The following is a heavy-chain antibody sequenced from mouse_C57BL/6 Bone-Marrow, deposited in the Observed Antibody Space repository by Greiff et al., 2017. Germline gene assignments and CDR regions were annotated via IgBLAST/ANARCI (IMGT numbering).Heavy chain of an antibody. CDR2: ISNGGGST. V-gene: IGHV5-12*01. CDR1: GFTFSDYY. CDR3: ARLLRPYAMDY. Sequence: EVKLMESGGGLVQPGGSLKLSCAASGFTFSDYYMYWVRQTPEKRLEWVAYISNGGGSTYYPDTVKGRFTISRDNAKNTLYLQLSSLKSEDTAMYYCARLLRPYAMDYWGQGTSVTVSS. D-gene: IGHD1-2*01. J-gene: IGHJ4*01.